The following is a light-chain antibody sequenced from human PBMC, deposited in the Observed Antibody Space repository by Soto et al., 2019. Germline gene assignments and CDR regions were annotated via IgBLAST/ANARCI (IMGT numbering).Light chain of an antibody. Sequence: EIVMTQSPPTLSVSPGERATLSCRASQSVGSKLAWYQQRPGQAPRLLIYDAYNRAAGIQARFSGSGSGTEFTLTIRSLQSEDFAVYYCKQYGDWPLTFGGGTKVDIK. J-gene: IGKJ4*01. CDR1: QSVGSK. CDR2: DAY. V-gene: IGKV3-15*01. CDR3: KQYGDWPLT.